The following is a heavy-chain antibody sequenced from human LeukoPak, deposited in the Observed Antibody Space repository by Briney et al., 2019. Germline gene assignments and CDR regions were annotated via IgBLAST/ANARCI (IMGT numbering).Heavy chain of an antibody. D-gene: IGHD2-21*02. CDR2: ISYDGSNK. V-gene: IGHV3-30*18. CDR1: GFTFSSYG. J-gene: IGHJ4*02. CDR3: AKPPLYCGGDCFPFDY. Sequence: GGSLRLSCAASGFTFSSYGMHWVRHAPGKGLEWVAVISYDGSNKYYADSVKGRFTISRDNSKNTLYLQMNSLRAEDTAVYYCAKPPLYCGGDCFPFDYWGQGTLVTVSS.